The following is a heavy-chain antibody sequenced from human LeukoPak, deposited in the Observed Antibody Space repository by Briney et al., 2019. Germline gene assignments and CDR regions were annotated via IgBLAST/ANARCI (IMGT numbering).Heavy chain of an antibody. V-gene: IGHV1-8*03. J-gene: IGHJ6*03. CDR2: MNPNSGNT. D-gene: IGHD1-26*01. CDR3: ARGSGSYADMDV. Sequence: ASVKVSCKASGYTFTSYDINWVRQATGQGLEWMGWMNPNSGNTGYAQKFQGRVTITRNTSISTAYMELSSLRSEDTAVYYCARGSGSYADMDVWGKGTTVTVSS. CDR1: GYTFTSYD.